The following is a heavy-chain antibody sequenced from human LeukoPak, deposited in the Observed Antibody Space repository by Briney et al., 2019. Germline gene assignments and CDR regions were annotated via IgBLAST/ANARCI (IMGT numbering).Heavy chain of an antibody. CDR3: ARDSPIYCTSTSCSYDAFDI. J-gene: IGHJ3*02. D-gene: IGHD2-2*01. V-gene: IGHV4-4*07. CDR2: IYTSEST. CDR1: GGSISSYY. Sequence: SETLSLTCSVSGGSISSYYWSWIRQPAGKGLEWIGRIYTSESTNYNPSLKSRVTMSIDTSKNQFSLKLSSVTAADTAMYYCARDSPIYCTSTSCSYDAFDIWGQGTMVTVSS.